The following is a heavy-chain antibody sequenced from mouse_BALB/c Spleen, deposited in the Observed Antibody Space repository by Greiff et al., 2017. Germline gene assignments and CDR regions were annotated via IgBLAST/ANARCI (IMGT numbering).Heavy chain of an antibody. Sequence: EVQLQESGPGLVKPSQSLSLTCTVTGYSITSDYAWNWIRQFPGNKLEWMGYISYSGSTSYNPSLKSRISITRDTSKNQFFLQLNSVTTEDTATYYCARRGDYDESPYAMDYWGQGTSVTVSS. CDR1: GYSITSDYA. V-gene: IGHV3-2*02. J-gene: IGHJ4*01. CDR2: ISYSGST. D-gene: IGHD2-4*01. CDR3: ARRGDYDESPYAMDY.